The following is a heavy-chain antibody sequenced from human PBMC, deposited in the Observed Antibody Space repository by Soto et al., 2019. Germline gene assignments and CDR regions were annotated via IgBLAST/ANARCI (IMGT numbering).Heavy chain of an antibody. CDR2: IHYSGSI. V-gene: IGHV4-30-4*08. J-gene: IGHJ6*02. CDR3: AREDDGGDRDYYGLDV. Sequence: QVQLQQSGPGLVKPSQTLSLTCTVSGGSISYEYYHWTWIRQSPGKGLEWIGYIHYSGSIIYNPSFKSRVTISVDTSKNSFSLQLSSVTAADTAVYFCAREDDGGDRDYYGLDVWGQGTTVTVSS. D-gene: IGHD2-21*02. CDR1: GGSISYEYYH.